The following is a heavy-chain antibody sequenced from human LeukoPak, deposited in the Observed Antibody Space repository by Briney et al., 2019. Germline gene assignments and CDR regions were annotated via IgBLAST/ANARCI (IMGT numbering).Heavy chain of an antibody. J-gene: IGHJ3*02. CDR3: ARDYHSETGGTVFDI. Sequence: GASVKVSCKASGYTFTGYYMHWVRQAPGQGLEWMGWINPNSGGTNYAQKFQGRVTMTRDTSISTAYMELSRLRSDDTAVYYCARDYHSETGGTVFDIWAKGKMVPVSS. D-gene: IGHD3-22*01. CDR2: INPNSGGT. CDR1: GYTFTGYY. V-gene: IGHV1-2*02.